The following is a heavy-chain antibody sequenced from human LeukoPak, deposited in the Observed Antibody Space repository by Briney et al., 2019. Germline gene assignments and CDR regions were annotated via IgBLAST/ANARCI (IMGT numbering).Heavy chain of an antibody. V-gene: IGHV3-30*18. CDR1: GFIFSNYG. CDR3: AKGRKGGIVVEVAATDYMDV. CDR2: ISYDGSNK. Sequence: GGSLRLSCAASGFIFSNYGMHWVRQAPGKGLEWVAVISYDGSNKYYADSVKGRFTIYRDNSKNTMYLQMNSLRVEDTAVYYCAKGRKGGIVVEVAATDYMDVWGKGTTVTVSS. D-gene: IGHD2-15*01. J-gene: IGHJ6*03.